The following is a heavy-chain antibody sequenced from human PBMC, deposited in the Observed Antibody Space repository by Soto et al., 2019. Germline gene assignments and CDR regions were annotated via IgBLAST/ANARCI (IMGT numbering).Heavy chain of an antibody. D-gene: IGHD6-13*01. V-gene: IGHV3-7*03. J-gene: IGHJ5*02. CDR3: ARDRGYSSSWYTDNWFDP. CDR2: IKQDGSEK. Sequence: GGSLRLSCAASGFTFSSYWMSWVRQAPGKGLEWVANIKQDGSEKYYVDSVKGRFTISRDNAKNSLYLQMNSLRAEDTAVYYCARDRGYSSSWYTDNWFDPWGQGTLVTVSS. CDR1: GFTFSSYW.